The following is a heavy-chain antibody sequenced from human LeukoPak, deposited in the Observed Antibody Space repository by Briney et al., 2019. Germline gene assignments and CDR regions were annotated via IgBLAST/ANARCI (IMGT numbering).Heavy chain of an antibody. CDR1: GFTFSTYA. CDR2: ISGSGGST. J-gene: IGHJ6*02. V-gene: IGHV3-23*01. Sequence: GGSLRLSCAASGFTFSTYAVSWVRQAPGKGLEWVSAISGSGGSTYYADSVKGRFTISRDNSKNTLYLQMNSLRAEDTAVYYCAKDPSGSYYYYYGMDVWGQGTTVTVSS. CDR3: AKDPSGSYYYYYGMDV. D-gene: IGHD1-26*01.